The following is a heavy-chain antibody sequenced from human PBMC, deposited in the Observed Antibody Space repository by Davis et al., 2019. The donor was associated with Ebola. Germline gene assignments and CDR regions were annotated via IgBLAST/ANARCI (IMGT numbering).Heavy chain of an antibody. V-gene: IGHV1-18*04. D-gene: IGHD4-11*01. CDR2: ISAYNGNT. Sequence: ASVKVSCKASGYTFTSYGISWVRQAPGQGLEWMGWISAYNGNTNYAQKLQGRVTMTTDTSTSTAYLDLRSLKSDDTAVYYCARGTTVTTDPHYYYMDVWGKGTTVTVSS. J-gene: IGHJ6*03. CDR3: ARGTTVTTDPHYYYMDV. CDR1: GYTFTSYG.